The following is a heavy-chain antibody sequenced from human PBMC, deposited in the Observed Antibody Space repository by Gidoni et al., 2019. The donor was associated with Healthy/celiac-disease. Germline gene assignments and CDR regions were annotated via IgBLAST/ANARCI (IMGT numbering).Heavy chain of an antibody. Sequence: QVQLVESGGGVVQPGRSLSLSCAAPGFTFRSYAMHWVRQAPGKGLEWVAVISYDGSTKYYADSVKGRFTISRDNSKNTLYLQMNSLRAEDTAVYYCARAASSGWYGYWGQGTLVTVSS. J-gene: IGHJ4*02. CDR2: ISYDGSTK. CDR1: GFTFRSYA. CDR3: ARAASSGWYGY. D-gene: IGHD6-19*01. V-gene: IGHV3-30*04.